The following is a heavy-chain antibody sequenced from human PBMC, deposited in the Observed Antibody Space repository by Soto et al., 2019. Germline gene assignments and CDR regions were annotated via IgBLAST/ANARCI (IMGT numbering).Heavy chain of an antibody. J-gene: IGHJ4*02. V-gene: IGHV3-30*03. CDR2: ISYDGSNK. CDR1: GFTFSHYG. CDR3: ARYSGKYQGPIDY. Sequence: VQLVESGGGVVQPGRSLRLSCAASGFTFSHYGIHWVRQAPGKGLEWLAVISYDGSNKHYADSVKGRFTVSRDNSKTTLYLQMNSLRAEDTAVYFCARYSGKYQGPIDYWGQGTLVTVCS. D-gene: IGHD1-26*01.